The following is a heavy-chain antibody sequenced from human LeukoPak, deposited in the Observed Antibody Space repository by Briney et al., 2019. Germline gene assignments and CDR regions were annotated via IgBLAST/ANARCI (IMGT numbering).Heavy chain of an antibody. CDR1: GYTFASYY. V-gene: IGHV1-46*01. J-gene: IGHJ4*02. D-gene: IGHD1-26*01. Sequence: ASVKVSCEASGYTFASYYMHWVRQAPGQGLEWMGIINPSGGSTTYAQKFQGRVTMTRDTSTSTVYMYLSSLRSEDTAVYYCARDSTPTYYSGTYYFEYWGQGTLVTVSS. CDR2: INPSGGST. CDR3: ARDSTPTYYSGTYYFEY.